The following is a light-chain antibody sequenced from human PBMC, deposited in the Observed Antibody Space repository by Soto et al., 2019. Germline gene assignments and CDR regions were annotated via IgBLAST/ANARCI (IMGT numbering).Light chain of an antibody. V-gene: IGLV2-8*01. CDR3: QSSDSRLSGSDV. Sequence: QSALAQPPSASGSPGQSVTISCTGSGSDIGAYNFVSWYQQHPGKAPKLMIFGVTERPSGVPDRFSGSKSGNTASLTVSGLQADDEAIYYCQSSDSRLSGSDVFGTGTKVTVL. CDR1: GSDIGAYNF. J-gene: IGLJ1*01. CDR2: GVT.